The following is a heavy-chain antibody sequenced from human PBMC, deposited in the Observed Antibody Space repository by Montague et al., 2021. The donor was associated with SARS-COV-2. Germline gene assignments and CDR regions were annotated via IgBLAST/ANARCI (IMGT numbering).Heavy chain of an antibody. D-gene: IGHD3-16*01. Sequence: SETLSLTCAVYGGSFSGYYWGWIRQPPGKGLEWIGEINHSGSTNYNPSLKSRVTISVDTSKDQFSLKLSSVTAADTAVYYCARSSILGAHRFDYWGQGTLVTVSS. CDR2: INHSGST. V-gene: IGHV4-34*01. CDR1: GGSFSGYY. CDR3: ARSSILGAHRFDY. J-gene: IGHJ4*02.